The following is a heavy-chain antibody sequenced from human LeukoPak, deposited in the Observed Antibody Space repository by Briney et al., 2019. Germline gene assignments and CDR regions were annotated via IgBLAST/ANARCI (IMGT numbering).Heavy chain of an antibody. CDR3: ARDGLDWSFDY. D-gene: IGHD3/OR15-3a*01. J-gene: IGHJ4*02. CDR2: IYYSGST. CDR1: GGSISSGDYY. V-gene: IGHV4-30-4*01. Sequence: SETLSLTCTVSGGSISSGDYYWSWMRQPPGKGLEWIGYIYYSGSTYYNPSLKSRVTISVDTSKNQFSLKLSSVTAADTAVYYCARDGLDWSFDYWGQGTLVTVSS.